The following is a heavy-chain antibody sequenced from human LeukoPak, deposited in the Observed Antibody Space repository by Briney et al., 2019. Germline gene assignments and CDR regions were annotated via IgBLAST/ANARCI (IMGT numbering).Heavy chain of an antibody. CDR2: INPSGGST. D-gene: IGHD3-3*01. J-gene: IGHJ4*02. Sequence: GASVRVSCKASGYTFTSYYMHWVRQAPGQGLEWMGIINPSGGSTSYAQKFQGRVTMTRDTSTGTVYMELSSLRSDDTAVYYCARVPIEDILEWLFDDYWGQGTLVTVSS. CDR3: ARVPIEDILEWLFDDY. V-gene: IGHV1-46*01. CDR1: GYTFTSYY.